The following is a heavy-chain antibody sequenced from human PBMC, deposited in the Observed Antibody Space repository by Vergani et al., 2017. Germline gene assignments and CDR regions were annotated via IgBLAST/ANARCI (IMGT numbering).Heavy chain of an antibody. CDR2: VDPEDGET. V-gene: IGHV1-69-2*01. CDR1: GYTFTDHC. J-gene: IGHJ6*02. Sequence: EVQLVQSGAEVKKPGATMKISCKVSGYTFTDHCMHWVKQAPGKGLEWMGLVDPEDGETIYAEKFKGGVTIAADTSTDTAHLELSSLRSEDTAAYYCATPQTVTTGGMEVWGQGTTVIVSS. D-gene: IGHD4-17*01. CDR3: ATPQTVTTGGMEV.